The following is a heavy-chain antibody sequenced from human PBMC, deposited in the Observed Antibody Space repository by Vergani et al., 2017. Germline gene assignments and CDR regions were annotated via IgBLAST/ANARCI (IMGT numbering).Heavy chain of an antibody. CDR3: AGDSPPSRDQLPPPRGYCYDGMDV. D-gene: IGHD2-2*01. CDR2: IVVGSGNT. CDR1: GFTFTSSA. J-gene: IGHJ6*02. Sequence: QLVQSGAEVKKPGTSVKVSCKASGFTFTSSAMQWVRQARGQRLEWIGWIVVGSGNTNYAQKFQERVTITRDMSTSTAYMELSSRRAEDTAVYYCAGDSPPSRDQLPPPRGYCYDGMDVWGQGATVTVAS. V-gene: IGHV1-58*02.